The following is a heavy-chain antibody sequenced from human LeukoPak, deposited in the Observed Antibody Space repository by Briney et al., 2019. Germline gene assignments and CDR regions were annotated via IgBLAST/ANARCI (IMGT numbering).Heavy chain of an antibody. Sequence: GGSLRLSCAASGFASSDYAMSWVRQAPGKGLGWVSSITSSGAYYADSVKGRFTISRDNSQNTLYLHMNSLRAEDTALYYCATVRGAYCDYWGQGTLVTVSS. J-gene: IGHJ4*02. CDR2: ITSSGA. CDR3: ATVRGAYCDY. CDR1: GFASSDYA. D-gene: IGHD4/OR15-4a*01. V-gene: IGHV3-23*01.